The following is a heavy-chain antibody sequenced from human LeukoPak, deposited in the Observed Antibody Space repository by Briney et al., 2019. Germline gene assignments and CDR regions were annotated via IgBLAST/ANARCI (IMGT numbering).Heavy chain of an antibody. V-gene: IGHV3-74*01. D-gene: IGHD3-16*01. CDR3: ARGGGHSYDYHHY. Sequence: PGGSLRLSCAASGFSLSSYWMHWVRQAPGEGVVWVSHINGGRSTTRYADSEKGRFTIYRDNAKNTLYLQMNSLRAEDTAVYYCARGGGHSYDYHHYWGQGTLVTVSS. J-gene: IGHJ4*02. CDR2: INGGRSTT. CDR1: GFSLSSYW.